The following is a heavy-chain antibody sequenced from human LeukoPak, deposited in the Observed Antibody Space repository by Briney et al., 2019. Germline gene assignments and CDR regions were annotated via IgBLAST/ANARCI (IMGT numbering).Heavy chain of an antibody. CDR3: ARAVDCSRTSCYHGGHWFDP. J-gene: IGHJ5*02. D-gene: IGHD2-2*01. CDR1: GGTFSSYA. CDR2: IIPIFGTA. Sequence: SVKVSCKASGGTFSSYAISWVRQAPGQGLEWVGGIIPIFGTANYAQKFQGRGTITTDESTSTAYMELSSLRSEDTAVYYCARAVDCSRTSCYHGGHWFDPWGQGTLVTVSS. V-gene: IGHV1-69*05.